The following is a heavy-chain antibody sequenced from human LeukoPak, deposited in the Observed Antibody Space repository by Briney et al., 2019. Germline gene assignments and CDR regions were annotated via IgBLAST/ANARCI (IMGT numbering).Heavy chain of an antibody. V-gene: IGHV4-59*08. D-gene: IGHD6-19*01. Sequence: PSETLSLTCTVSGGSISSSYWNWIRQPPGEGLEWIGYIYYSGSTSYNPSLRSGVSISGDTSKNQFSLKLSSVTAADTAVYYCARQDTSGYSSGWPPFHNWGQGTLVTVSS. CDR2: IYYSGST. J-gene: IGHJ4*02. CDR1: GGSISSSY. CDR3: ARQDTSGYSSGWPPFHN.